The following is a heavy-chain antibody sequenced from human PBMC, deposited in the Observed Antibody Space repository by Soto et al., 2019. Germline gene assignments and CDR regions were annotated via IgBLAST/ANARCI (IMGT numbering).Heavy chain of an antibody. CDR2: IYYSGRP. CDR1: GGSIDSGNFY. J-gene: IGHJ4*02. V-gene: IGHV4-39*01. CDR3: ARLRKLIAVASIDC. Sequence: SETLSLTCTVSGGSIDSGNFYWGWIRQPPGRGLEWTGTIYYSGRPFHNPSLKSRVTISVDTSKNQFSLKLYSVTAADTAVYYCARLRKLIAVASIDCWGQGTLVTVSS. D-gene: IGHD6-19*01.